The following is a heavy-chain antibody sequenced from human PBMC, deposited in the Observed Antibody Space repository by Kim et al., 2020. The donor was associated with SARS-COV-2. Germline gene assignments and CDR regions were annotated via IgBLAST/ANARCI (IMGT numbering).Heavy chain of an antibody. V-gene: IGHV3-21*01. D-gene: IGHD3-10*01. CDR2: ISSSSSYI. J-gene: IGHJ6*02. Sequence: GGSLRLSCAASGFTFSSYSMNWVRQAPGKGLEWVSSISSSSSYIYYADSVKGRFTISRDNAKNSLYLQMNSLRAEDTAVYYCARDVDYPKTYFHFGGPMDVWGQGTTVTVSS. CDR1: GFTFSSYS. CDR3: ARDVDYPKTYFHFGGPMDV.